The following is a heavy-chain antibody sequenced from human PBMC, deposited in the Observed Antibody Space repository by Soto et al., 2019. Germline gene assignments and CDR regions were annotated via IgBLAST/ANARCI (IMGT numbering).Heavy chain of an antibody. CDR1: GFTFSSYA. CDR3: AKGGKMFGELCAFEL. J-gene: IGHJ3*01. D-gene: IGHD3-10*02. Sequence: EVQLLESGGGLVQPGGSLRLSCAASGFTFSSYAMSWVRQAPGKGLEWVSAISGSGGSTYYADSVKGRFTISRDNSKNTLYLQMNSLRAEETAVYYCAKGGKMFGELCAFELWGQGTMVTVSS. CDR2: ISGSGGST. V-gene: IGHV3-23*01.